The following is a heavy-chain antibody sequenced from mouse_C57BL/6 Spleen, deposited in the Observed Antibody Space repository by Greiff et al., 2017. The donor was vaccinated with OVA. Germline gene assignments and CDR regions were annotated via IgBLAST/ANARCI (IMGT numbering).Heavy chain of an antibody. CDR2: INPNNGGT. J-gene: IGHJ2*01. CDR1: GYTFTDYN. CDR3: ARINKGRNYFDY. V-gene: IGHV1-18*01. Sequence: VQLKESGPELVKPGASVKIPCKASGYTFTDYNMYWVKQSHGKSLEWIGDINPNNGGTIYNQKFKGKATLTVDKSSSTAYMELRSLTSEDTAVYYCARINKGRNYFDYWGQGTTITVSS.